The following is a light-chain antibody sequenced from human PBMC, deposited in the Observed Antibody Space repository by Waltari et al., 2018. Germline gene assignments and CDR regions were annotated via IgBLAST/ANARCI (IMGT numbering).Light chain of an antibody. CDR3: QAWDSSTVRV. CDR2: QDS. J-gene: IGLJ2*01. V-gene: IGLV3-1*01. Sequence: SYELTQPPSVSVSPGQTASITCSGDKLGDKYACWYQQKPGQAPVPVIYQDSKRPSGIPERFSGSNSGNTATLTISGTQAMDEADYYCQAWDSSTVRVFGGGTKLTVL. CDR1: KLGDKY.